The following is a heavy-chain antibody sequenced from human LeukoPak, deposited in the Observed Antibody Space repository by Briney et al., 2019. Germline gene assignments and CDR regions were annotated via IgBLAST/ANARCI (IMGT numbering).Heavy chain of an antibody. V-gene: IGHV3-7*01. CDR3: ARVQHEWLMDY. Sequence: GVSLRLSCAASGFTLSSCWMTWVRQAPGKGLEWVTNIKQGGSEKYYVDSVKGPFTISRDNAKNSLYLQMNSLRAEDTAVYYCARVQHEWLMDYWGQGTLVTVSS. CDR1: GFTLSSCW. J-gene: IGHJ4*02. CDR2: IKQGGSEK. D-gene: IGHD3-3*01.